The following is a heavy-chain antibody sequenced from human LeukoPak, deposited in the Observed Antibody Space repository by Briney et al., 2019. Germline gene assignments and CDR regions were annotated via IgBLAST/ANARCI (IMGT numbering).Heavy chain of an antibody. CDR1: GGSISGYY. D-gene: IGHD3-22*01. CDR2: MYYSGRT. J-gene: IGHJ3*02. CDR3: ARHFTYYYDSSGYPRDAFDI. V-gene: IGHV4-59*08. Sequence: SETLSLTCTVSGGSISGYYWSWIRQSPGKGLVWIGYMYYSGRTNYNPSLKSRVTMSVDMSKNQFSLKLSSVTAADTALYYCARHFTYYYDSSGYPRDAFDIWGQGTMVTVSS.